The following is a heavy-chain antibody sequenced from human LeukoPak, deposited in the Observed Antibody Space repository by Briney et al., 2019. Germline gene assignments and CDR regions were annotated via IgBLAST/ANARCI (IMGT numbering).Heavy chain of an antibody. J-gene: IGHJ6*02. Sequence: GGSLRLSCAASGFTFSSYAMSWVRQAPGKGLEWVSRISGSGDTYYADSVKGRFTISRDNSMNTLYLQLSSLRAEDTAVYYCASVYGSGSYYLYYYYYGMDVWGQGTTVTVSS. CDR2: ISGSGDT. CDR1: GFTFSSYA. D-gene: IGHD3-10*01. V-gene: IGHV3-23*01. CDR3: ASVYGSGSYYLYYYYYGMDV.